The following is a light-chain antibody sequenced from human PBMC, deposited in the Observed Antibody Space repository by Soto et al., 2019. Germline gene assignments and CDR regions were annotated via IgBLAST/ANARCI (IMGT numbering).Light chain of an antibody. CDR3: AAWDDSLNGRV. CDR1: SSNIGSNT. J-gene: IGLJ3*02. Sequence: QSVLTQPPSASGTPGQRVTISCSGSSSNIGSNTVNWYQQLPGSAPKLLIYSNNQRPSGVPDRFSCSKSGTSASLAISGFQDEDEADYYCAAWDDSLNGRVFGGGTKLTVL. CDR2: SNN. V-gene: IGLV1-44*01.